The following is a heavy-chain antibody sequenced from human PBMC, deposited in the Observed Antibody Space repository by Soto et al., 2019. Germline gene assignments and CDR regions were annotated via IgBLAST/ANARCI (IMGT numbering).Heavy chain of an antibody. V-gene: IGHV4-34*01. J-gene: IGHJ4*02. CDR2: INHSGST. Sequence: QVQLQQWGAGRLKPSETLSLTCAVYGGSFSGYYWSWIRQPPGKGLEWIGEINHSGSTNYNPSLKSRVTISVDTSKNQFSLKLSSVTAADTAVYYCARGRGYSSGWYGYWGQGTLVTVSS. CDR1: GGSFSGYY. D-gene: IGHD6-19*01. CDR3: ARGRGYSSGWYGY.